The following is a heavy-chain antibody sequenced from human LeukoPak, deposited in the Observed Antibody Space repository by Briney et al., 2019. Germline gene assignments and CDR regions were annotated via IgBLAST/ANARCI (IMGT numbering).Heavy chain of an antibody. J-gene: IGHJ4*02. Sequence: SETLSLTCTVSGGSISSYYWGWIRQPPGKGLEWIGSIYYSGSTYYNPSLKSRVTISVDTSKNQFSLKLSSVTAADTAVYYCARHDPDYYDGPAHFDYWGQGTLVTVSS. CDR1: GGSISSYY. D-gene: IGHD3-22*01. CDR3: ARHDPDYYDGPAHFDY. V-gene: IGHV4-39*01. CDR2: IYYSGST.